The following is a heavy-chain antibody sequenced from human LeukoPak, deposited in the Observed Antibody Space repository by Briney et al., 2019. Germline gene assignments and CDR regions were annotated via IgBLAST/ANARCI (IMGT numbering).Heavy chain of an antibody. CDR1: GFTFDDYA. V-gene: IGHV3-9*01. CDR3: AKDILYSSGWYGFDY. Sequence: GRSLRLSCAASGFTFDDYAMHWVRQAPGKGPEWVSGISWNSGSIGYADSVKGRFTISRDNAKNSLYLQMNSLRAEDTALYYCAKDILYSSGWYGFDYCGQGTLVTVSS. J-gene: IGHJ4*02. D-gene: IGHD6-19*01. CDR2: ISWNSGSI.